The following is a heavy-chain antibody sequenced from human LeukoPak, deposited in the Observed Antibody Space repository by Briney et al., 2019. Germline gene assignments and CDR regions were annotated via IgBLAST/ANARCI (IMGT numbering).Heavy chain of an antibody. CDR3: ARARTGYYDSSGPLGY. CDR1: GYTFTSYY. V-gene: IGHV1-46*01. D-gene: IGHD3-22*01. CDR2: INPSGGST. Sequence: GASVKVSCKASGYTFTSYYMHWVRQAPGQGLEWMGIINPSGGSTSYAQKFQGRVTMTRDTSTSPVYMELSSLRSEDTAVYYCARARTGYYDSSGPLGYWGQGTLVTVSS. J-gene: IGHJ4*02.